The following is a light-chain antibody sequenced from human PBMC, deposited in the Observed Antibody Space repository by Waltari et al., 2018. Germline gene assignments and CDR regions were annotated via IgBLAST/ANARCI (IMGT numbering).Light chain of an antibody. Sequence: DIKMTQSPSTLSASVGDRVTIPCRASQSIGSWLAWYQQKPGKAPKLLIYVATSLESGVPSRFSASGSGTEFTLTISSLQPDDFAAYYYQRYNSYPITFGPGTKVDI. CDR2: VAT. V-gene: IGKV1-5*03. J-gene: IGKJ3*01. CDR1: QSIGSW. CDR3: QRYNSYPIT.